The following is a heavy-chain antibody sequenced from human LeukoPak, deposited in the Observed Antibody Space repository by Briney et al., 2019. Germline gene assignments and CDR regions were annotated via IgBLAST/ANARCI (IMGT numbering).Heavy chain of an antibody. CDR2: ISYDGSNK. V-gene: IGHV3-30-3*01. J-gene: IGHJ4*02. Sequence: SLRLSCXASGFTFSSYAMHWVRQAPGKGLEWVAVISYDGSNKYYADSVKGRFTISRDNSKNTLYLQMNSLRAEDTAVHYCAGGDYWGQGTLVTVSS. D-gene: IGHD3-16*01. CDR1: GFTFSSYA. CDR3: AGGDY.